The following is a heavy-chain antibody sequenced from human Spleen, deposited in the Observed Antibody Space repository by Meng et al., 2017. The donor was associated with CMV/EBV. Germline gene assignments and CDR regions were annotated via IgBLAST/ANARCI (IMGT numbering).Heavy chain of an antibody. V-gene: IGHV1-2*02. CDR2: INPKSGDT. J-gene: IGHJ5*02. CDR3: ARAGYCSRTSCTLGDASWFDP. CDR1: GYTFTGYY. Sequence: ASVKVSCKASGYTFTGYYMHWVRQAPGQGLEWMGWINPKSGDTNYAQKFQGRVTMTRDTSITTAYMELSRLSSVTAADTAVYYCARAGYCSRTSCTLGDASWFDPWGQGTLVTVSS. D-gene: IGHD2-2*01.